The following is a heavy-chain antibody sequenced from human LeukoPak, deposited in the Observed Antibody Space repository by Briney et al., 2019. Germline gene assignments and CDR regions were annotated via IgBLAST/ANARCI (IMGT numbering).Heavy chain of an antibody. V-gene: IGHV5-51*01. Sequence: GESLQISCKGSGYSFTDYWIGWVRQMPGKGLEWMGIIFPHDSDTKYSPSFQGQVTISVDKSIATAYLQWSSLQASDSAMYYCARHAQWLGDAFDIWGQGTMVTVPS. CDR3: ARHAQWLGDAFDI. D-gene: IGHD6-19*01. J-gene: IGHJ3*02. CDR1: GYSFTDYW. CDR2: IFPHDSDT.